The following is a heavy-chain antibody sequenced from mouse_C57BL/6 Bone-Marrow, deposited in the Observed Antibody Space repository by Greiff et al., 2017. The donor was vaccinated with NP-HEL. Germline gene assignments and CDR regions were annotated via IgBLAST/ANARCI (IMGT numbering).Heavy chain of an antibody. CDR3: TYYGNYVLFDY. CDR1: GFNIKDDY. V-gene: IGHV14-4*01. D-gene: IGHD2-1*01. J-gene: IGHJ2*01. CDR2: IDPENGDT. Sequence: VQLKESGAELVRPGASVKLSCTASGFNIKDDYMHWVKQRPEQGLEWIGWIDPENGDTEYASKFQGKATITADTSSNTAYLQLSSLTSEATAVYYCTYYGNYVLFDYWGQGTTLTVSS.